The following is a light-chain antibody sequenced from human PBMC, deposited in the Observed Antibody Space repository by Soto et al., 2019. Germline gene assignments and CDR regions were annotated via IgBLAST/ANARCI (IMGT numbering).Light chain of an antibody. CDR3: QQYDNSPFT. Sequence: EIVLTQSPGTLSLSPGERATLSCRASQTIDSSYLAWYQQKPGQAPRLLIYGASSRATGIPDRFSGTGSGTDFTLTISRLEPEDFAVYYCQQYDNSPFTFGPETKMDIK. V-gene: IGKV3-20*01. J-gene: IGKJ3*01. CDR2: GAS. CDR1: QTIDSSY.